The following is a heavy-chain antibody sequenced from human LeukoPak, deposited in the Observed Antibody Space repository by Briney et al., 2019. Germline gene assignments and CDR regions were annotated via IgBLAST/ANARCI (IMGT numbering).Heavy chain of an antibody. CDR3: AKVITLVGVVIGGPFDY. CDR2: VSDSGGSK. V-gene: IGHV3-23*01. CDR1: GLTFSRYV. Sequence: GGSLRLSCAASGLTFSRYVMSWVRQAPGKGLEWVSGVSDSGGSKYYADSVKGRFTISRDNSKNTLYLQMNSLRADDTALYYCAKVITLVGVVIGGPFDYWGQGALVTVSS. J-gene: IGHJ4*02. D-gene: IGHD3-3*01.